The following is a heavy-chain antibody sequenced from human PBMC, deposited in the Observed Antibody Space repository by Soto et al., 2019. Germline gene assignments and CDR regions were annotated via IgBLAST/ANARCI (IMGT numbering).Heavy chain of an antibody. V-gene: IGHV1-18*01. CDR3: ARDWFCSGGRCYDVFDI. CDR2: ISGYNDNT. Sequence: ASVNVSCKASGYTFTSYGISWVRQAPGQGLEWMGWISGYNDNTRYAQKFQGTVTLTADTPTSTAYLELRSLRSDDTAVYYCARDWFCSGGRCYDVFDIWGQGTTVTVSS. J-gene: IGHJ3*02. CDR1: GYTFTSYG. D-gene: IGHD2-15*01.